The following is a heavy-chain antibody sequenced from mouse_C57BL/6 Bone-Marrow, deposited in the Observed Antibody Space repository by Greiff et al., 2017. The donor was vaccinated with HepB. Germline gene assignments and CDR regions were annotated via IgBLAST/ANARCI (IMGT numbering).Heavy chain of an antibody. CDR3: ARAYYGSSYEAMDY. Sequence: DVMLVESGGGLVKPGGSLKLSCAASGFTFSSYAMSWVRQTPEKRLEWVATISDGCSYTYYPDNVKGRFTISRDNAKNNLYLQMSHLKSEDTAMYYCARAYYGSSYEAMDYWGQGTSVTVSS. CDR1: GFTFSSYA. CDR2: ISDGCSYT. V-gene: IGHV5-4*03. J-gene: IGHJ4*01. D-gene: IGHD1-1*01.